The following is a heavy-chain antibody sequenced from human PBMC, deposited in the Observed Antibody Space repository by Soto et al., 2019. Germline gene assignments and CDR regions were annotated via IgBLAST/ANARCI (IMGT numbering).Heavy chain of an antibody. J-gene: IGHJ4*02. CDR1: GGSISSNNW. D-gene: IGHD1-26*01. CDR2: IFHSGST. V-gene: IGHV4-4*02. CDR3: ARVYSGSYSDA. Sequence: QVQLQESGPGLVKPSGTLSLTCAVSGGSISSNNWWSWVRQPPGKGLEWIGEIFHSGSTYYSPSLKGRFPISVDKSKKYFSPNLSSVTAADTAVSYCARVYSGSYSDAWGQGTLVTVSS.